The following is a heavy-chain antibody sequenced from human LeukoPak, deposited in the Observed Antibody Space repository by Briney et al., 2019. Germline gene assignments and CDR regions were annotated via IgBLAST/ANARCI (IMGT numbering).Heavy chain of an antibody. D-gene: IGHD4-17*01. CDR2: INWNGGST. CDR3: ARDVPPTTVTPADYYYYGMDV. Sequence: GGSLRLSCAASGFTFDDYGMSWVRQAPGKGLEWVSGINWNGGSTGYADSVKGRFTISRDKAKNSLYLQMKSLRAEDTALYYCARDVPPTTVTPADYYYYGMDVWGQGTTVTVSS. V-gene: IGHV3-20*04. J-gene: IGHJ6*02. CDR1: GFTFDDYG.